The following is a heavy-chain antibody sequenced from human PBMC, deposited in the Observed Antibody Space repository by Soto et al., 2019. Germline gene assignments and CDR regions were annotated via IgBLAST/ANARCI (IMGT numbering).Heavy chain of an antibody. D-gene: IGHD5-12*01. V-gene: IGHV1-69*01. J-gene: IGHJ4*02. CDR1: GGSFSNFG. CDR2: IVPVFGRP. CDR3: AREGSGYNF. Sequence: SVTVSCQASGGSFSNFGIGWVRQAPGQGLEWMGGIVPVFGRPNYAQRFRGRLTITAGESTSTGYMELISLRSDDTAVYYCAREGSGYNFWGQGTQVTVSS.